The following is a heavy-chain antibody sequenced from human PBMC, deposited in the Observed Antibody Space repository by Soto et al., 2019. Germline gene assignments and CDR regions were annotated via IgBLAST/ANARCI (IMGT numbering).Heavy chain of an antibody. D-gene: IGHD2-2*02. V-gene: IGHV4-39*01. CDR2: VYHTGTT. Sequence: QLQLQESGPGLVKPSETLSLTCIVSGDLISGSNYYWGWIRQPPGKGLEWIGSVYHTGTTYYYPSPESRVAISVDTSENPFCLTLTSVTAADTAVFYCARHRPTSPLYFDYWGQGILVTVSS. J-gene: IGHJ4*02. CDR1: GDLISGSNYY. CDR3: ARHRPTSPLYFDY.